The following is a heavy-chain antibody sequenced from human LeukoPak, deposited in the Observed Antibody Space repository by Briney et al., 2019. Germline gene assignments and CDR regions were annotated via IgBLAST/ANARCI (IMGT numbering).Heavy chain of an antibody. J-gene: IGHJ6*03. CDR3: ARVAMPLYYMDV. CDR2: INPNSGGT. D-gene: IGHD2-2*01. V-gene: IGHV1-2*02. Sequence: ASVKVSCKASGYTFTGYYMHWVRQAPGQGLEWMGWINPNSGGTNYAQKFQGRVTMTRDTSISTAYMELSRLRSDDTAVYYCARVAMPLYYMDVWGKGTTVTVSS. CDR1: GYTFTGYY.